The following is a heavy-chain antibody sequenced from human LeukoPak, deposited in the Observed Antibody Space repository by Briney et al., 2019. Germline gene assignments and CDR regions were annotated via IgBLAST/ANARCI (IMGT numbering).Heavy chain of an antibody. CDR1: GFTFSRHC. V-gene: IGHV3-7*04. CDR3: ARDEEQLNI. J-gene: IGHJ3*02. Sequence: GGSLRLSCGASGFTFSRHCMSWVPRAPGKGREWGAKIKEDGNEKYYMDSVKGRFTNSRDNAKNSLYLQMNSLRADDTALYYCARDEEQLNIWGQGPMVTVSS. CDR2: IKEDGNEK. D-gene: IGHD6-19*01.